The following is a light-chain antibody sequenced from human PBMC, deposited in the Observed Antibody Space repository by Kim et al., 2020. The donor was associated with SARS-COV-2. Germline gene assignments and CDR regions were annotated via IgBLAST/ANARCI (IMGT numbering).Light chain of an antibody. CDR2: GNS. CDR1: SANIGAGYD. CDR3: QSYDSSLSGWV. V-gene: IGLV1-40*01. J-gene: IGLJ3*02. Sequence: QRGTISCTGSSANIGAGYDVHWYQKLPGTAPKLLIYGNSNRPSGVPDRFSGSKSGTAASLAITGLQAEDEADYYCQSYDSSLSGWVFGGGTKLTVL.